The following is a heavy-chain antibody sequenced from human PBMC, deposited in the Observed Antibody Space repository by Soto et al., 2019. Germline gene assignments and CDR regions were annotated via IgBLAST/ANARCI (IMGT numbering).Heavy chain of an antibody. CDR1: GFTFSSYA. J-gene: IGHJ6*03. V-gene: IGHV3-23*01. CDR3: ARHDDFWSGYYYDYMDV. CDR2: ISGSGGST. Sequence: GGSLRLSCAASGFTFSSYAMSWVRQAPGKGLEWVSAISGSGGSTYYADSVKGRFTISRDNSKNMLYLQMNSLRAEDTAVYYCARHDDFWSGYYYDYMDVWGKGTTVTVSS. D-gene: IGHD3-3*01.